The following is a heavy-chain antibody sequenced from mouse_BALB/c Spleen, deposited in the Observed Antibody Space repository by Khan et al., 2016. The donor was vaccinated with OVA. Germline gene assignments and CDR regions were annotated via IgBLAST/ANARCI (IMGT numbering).Heavy chain of an antibody. CDR2: IDPANGNS. J-gene: IGHJ3*01. Sequence: VQLQQAGAELVKPGASVKLSCTASGFNIKDTYMHWMKQRPEQGLEWIGRIDPANGNSKYDPQFQGKATLTADTSSNTAYLQLSSLTSEDTAVYYCARWGGYYSAFPYRGQGTLVTVSA. CDR1: GFNIKDTY. D-gene: IGHD2-3*01. CDR3: ARWGGYYSAFPY. V-gene: IGHV14-3*02.